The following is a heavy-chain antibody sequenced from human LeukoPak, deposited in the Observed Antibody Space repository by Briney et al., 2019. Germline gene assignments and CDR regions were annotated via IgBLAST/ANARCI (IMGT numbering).Heavy chain of an antibody. D-gene: IGHD2-15*01. CDR3: VREICSGDSCYFDY. CDR1: GYTFTSYG. J-gene: IGHJ4*02. V-gene: IGHV1-18*01. Sequence: ASVKVSCKSSGYTFTSYGISWVRQAPGQGLEWMGWISVDNGNTEYAQKLQGRVTMTTDTSTSTVYMELRSLRSDDTAVYYCVREICSGDSCYFDYWGQGTLVTVSS. CDR2: ISVDNGNT.